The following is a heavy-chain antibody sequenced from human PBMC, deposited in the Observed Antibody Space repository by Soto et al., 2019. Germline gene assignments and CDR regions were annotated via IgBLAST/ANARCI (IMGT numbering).Heavy chain of an antibody. CDR2: INPGNGNT. V-gene: IGHV1-18*01. J-gene: IGHJ5*01. CDR3: GRSSSMLGAGWSDS. D-gene: IGHD2-8*01. Sequence: AASVKVSCKASGYTFTSYGINWVRQAPGRGLEWMGWINPGNGNTKYSQKLQGRITVTTDTSTNTAYMELRSLRSDDTAVYYCGRSSSMLGAGWSDSWGRGTLVTVSS. CDR1: GYTFTSYG.